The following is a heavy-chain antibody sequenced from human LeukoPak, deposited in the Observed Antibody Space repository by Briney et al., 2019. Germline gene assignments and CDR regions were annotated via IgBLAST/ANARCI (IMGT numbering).Heavy chain of an antibody. V-gene: IGHV4-61*02. Sequence: SETLSLTCTVSGGSISSGSYYWSWIRQPAGKGLEWIGRMYTSGSTNYNPSLKSRVTISVDTSKNQFSLKLSSVTAADTAVYYCARELYCSGGSCHSRDAFDIWGQGTMVTVSS. CDR2: MYTSGST. J-gene: IGHJ3*02. D-gene: IGHD2-15*01. CDR3: ARELYCSGGSCHSRDAFDI. CDR1: GGSISSGSYY.